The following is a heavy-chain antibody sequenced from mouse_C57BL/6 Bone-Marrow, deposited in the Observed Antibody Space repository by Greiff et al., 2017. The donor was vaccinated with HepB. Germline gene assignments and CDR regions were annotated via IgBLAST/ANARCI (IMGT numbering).Heavy chain of an antibody. D-gene: IGHD1-1*01. V-gene: IGHV1-15*01. J-gene: IGHJ3*01. Sequence: QVHVKQSGAELVRPGASVTLSCKASGYTFTDYEMHWVKQTPVHGLEWIGAIDPETGGTAYNQKFKGKAILTADKSSSTAYMELRSLTSEDSAVYYCTRCDYGFAYWGQGTLVTVSA. CDR1: GYTFTDYE. CDR3: TRCDYGFAY. CDR2: IDPETGGT.